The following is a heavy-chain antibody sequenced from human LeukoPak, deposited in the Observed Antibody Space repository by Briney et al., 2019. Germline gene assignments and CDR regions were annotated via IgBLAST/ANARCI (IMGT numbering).Heavy chain of an antibody. CDR2: ISGSGGST. V-gene: IGHV3-23*01. CDR1: GFTFSSYA. CDR3: ARYPGYSYGPGLDY. D-gene: IGHD5-18*01. Sequence: GGSLRLSCAASGFTFSSYAMSWVRQAPGKGLEWVSAISGSGGSTYYADSVKGRFTISRDNSKITLYLQMNSLRAEDTAVYYCARYPGYSYGPGLDYWGQGTLVTVTS. J-gene: IGHJ4*02.